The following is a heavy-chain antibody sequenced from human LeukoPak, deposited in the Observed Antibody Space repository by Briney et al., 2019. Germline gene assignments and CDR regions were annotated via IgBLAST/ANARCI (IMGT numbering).Heavy chain of an antibody. CDR3: ARVEMATIIGKSNDHNYYYYMDV. CDR1: GYTFTGYY. CDR2: INPNSGGT. D-gene: IGHD5-24*01. V-gene: IGHV1-2*06. Sequence: PGASVKVSCKASGYTFTGYYVHWVRQAPGQGLDWMGRINPNSGGTNYAQKFQGRVTMTRDTSISTAYMELSRLRSDDTAVYYCARVEMATIIGKSNDHNYYYYMDVWGKGTTVTVSS. J-gene: IGHJ6*03.